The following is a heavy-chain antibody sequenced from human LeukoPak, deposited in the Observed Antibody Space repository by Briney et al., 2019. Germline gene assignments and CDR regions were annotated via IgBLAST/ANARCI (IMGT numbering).Heavy chain of an antibody. J-gene: IGHJ3*02. D-gene: IGHD3-22*01. V-gene: IGHV3-30*02. CDR1: GFTFSSYG. Sequence: GGSLRLSCAASGFTFSSYGMHWVRQAPGKGLEWVAFIRYDGSNKYYTDSVKGRFTISRDNSKNTLYLQMNGLRAEDTAVYYCAKDVGSTIDTSGYYYRNRKGAFDIWGQGTMVTVSS. CDR2: IRYDGSNK. CDR3: AKDVGSTIDTSGYYYRNRKGAFDI.